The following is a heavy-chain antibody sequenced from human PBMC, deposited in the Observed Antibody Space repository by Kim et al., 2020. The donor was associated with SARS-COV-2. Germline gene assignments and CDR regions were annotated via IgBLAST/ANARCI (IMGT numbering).Heavy chain of an antibody. Sequence: GGSLRLSCLASGFTFSSYAMSWVRQAPGKGLEWVSVIGNTGSITYYADSVKGRFTISRDNSKNTLYLQMNSLRIEDTAVYYCLTPWSSGWYAYWGQGTLVTVSS. J-gene: IGHJ4*02. CDR3: LTPWSSGWYAY. V-gene: IGHV3-23*01. CDR2: IGNTGSIT. CDR1: GFTFSSYA. D-gene: IGHD6-19*01.